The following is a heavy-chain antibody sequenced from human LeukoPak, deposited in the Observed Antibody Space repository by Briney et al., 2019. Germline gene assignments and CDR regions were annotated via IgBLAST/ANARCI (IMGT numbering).Heavy chain of an antibody. CDR1: GNTLRELP. Sequence: GASVKVSCKLSGNTLRELPIQWVRQAGGKGLERMAGFDPENAEIVYAQNFQGRVTMTEDTSTNTAYMELTSLTSDDTALYYCATRGSDFWSGFDYWGQGTQVTVSS. J-gene: IGHJ4*02. V-gene: IGHV1-24*01. D-gene: IGHD3-3*01. CDR3: ATRGSDFWSGFDY. CDR2: FDPENAEI.